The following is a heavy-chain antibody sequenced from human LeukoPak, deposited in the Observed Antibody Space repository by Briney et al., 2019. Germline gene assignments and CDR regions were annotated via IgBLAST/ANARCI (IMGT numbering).Heavy chain of an antibody. CDR2: ISAYNGNT. Sequence: ASVKVSCTASGYTFTSHGISWVRQAPGQGLEWMGWISAYNGNTNYAQKLQGRVTMTTDTSTSTAYMELRSLRSDDTAVYYCARFSGYCSGGSCPDWFDPWGQGTLVTVSS. D-gene: IGHD2-15*01. J-gene: IGHJ5*02. CDR1: GYTFTSHG. CDR3: ARFSGYCSGGSCPDWFDP. V-gene: IGHV1-18*01.